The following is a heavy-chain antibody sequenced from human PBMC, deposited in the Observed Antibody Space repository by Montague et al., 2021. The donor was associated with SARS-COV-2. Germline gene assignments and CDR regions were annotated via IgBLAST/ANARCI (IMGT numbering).Heavy chain of an antibody. J-gene: IGHJ6*03. CDR3: ASGNVDTAMVLPYPYDYYYRDD. CDR1: GGSISSYY. D-gene: IGHD5-18*01. CDR2: IYYSGST. Sequence: SETLSLTCTVSGGSISSYYWSWIRQPPRKGLDWIGYIYYSGSTNYNPSLTRRVTISIATSKNQFSLTLSSVTAADTAVYYCASGNVDTAMVLPYPYDYYYRDDWGKGTTVTVSS. V-gene: IGHV4-59*01.